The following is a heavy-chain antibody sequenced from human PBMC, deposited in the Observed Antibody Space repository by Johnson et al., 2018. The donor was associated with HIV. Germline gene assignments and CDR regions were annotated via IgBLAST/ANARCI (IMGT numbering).Heavy chain of an antibody. J-gene: IGHJ3*02. CDR3: TTITRSYYYDSSCHLYDAFDI. CDR2: IKSNSDGGTT. V-gene: IGHV3-15*01. Sequence: VQLVESGGGLVKPGGSLRLSCAASGFSFSNAWINCVRQAPGRGLEWIGRIKSNSDGGTTDFAAPVKGRFNISRDDSKNMLHLQMNSLKTEDTAIYYCTTITRSYYYDSSCHLYDAFDIWGQGTMVTVAS. CDR1: GFSFSNAW. D-gene: IGHD3-22*01.